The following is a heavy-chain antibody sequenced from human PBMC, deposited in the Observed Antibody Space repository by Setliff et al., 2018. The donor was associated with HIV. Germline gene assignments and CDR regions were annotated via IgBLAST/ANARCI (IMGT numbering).Heavy chain of an antibody. Sequence: GGSLRLSCTASGFTFSTYAMSWVRQAPGKGLDWVSAISGSAADTYYAGSLKGRFTISRDNSKNTLYLQMNRLRAEDTALYYCAKRWGTEGCSGGNCYSGFHYWGQGTLVTV. J-gene: IGHJ4*02. CDR2: ISGSAADT. CDR3: AKRWGTEGCSGGNCYSGFHY. V-gene: IGHV3-23*01. D-gene: IGHD2-15*01. CDR1: GFTFSTYA.